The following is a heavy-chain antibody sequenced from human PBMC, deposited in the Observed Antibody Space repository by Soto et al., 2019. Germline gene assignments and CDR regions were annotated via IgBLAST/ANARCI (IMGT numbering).Heavy chain of an antibody. D-gene: IGHD1-7*01. Sequence: HPGGSLRLSCAASGFTFSSYAMSWVPQAPGKGLEWVSAISGSGGSTYYADSVKGRFTISRDNSKNTLYLQMNSLRAEDTAVYYCAKSGFGNWNYGSFDYWGQGTLVTVSS. CDR3: AKSGFGNWNYGSFDY. CDR1: GFTFSSYA. CDR2: ISGSGGST. J-gene: IGHJ4*02. V-gene: IGHV3-23*01.